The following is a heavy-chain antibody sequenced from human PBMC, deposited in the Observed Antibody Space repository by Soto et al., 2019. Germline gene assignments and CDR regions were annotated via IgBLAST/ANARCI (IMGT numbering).Heavy chain of an antibody. CDR2: IMPTFGSA. CDR3: ATERSAQYFDY. J-gene: IGHJ4*02. CDR1: GGTFSSHG. Sequence: SVKVSCKASGGTFSSHGIAWVRQVPGQGLEWVGGIMPTFGSATHAPRFQGRVTISADKSTSTAYMELRSLRSEDTAVYYCATERSAQYFDYWGQGTLVTVSS. V-gene: IGHV1-69*06. D-gene: IGHD1-1*01.